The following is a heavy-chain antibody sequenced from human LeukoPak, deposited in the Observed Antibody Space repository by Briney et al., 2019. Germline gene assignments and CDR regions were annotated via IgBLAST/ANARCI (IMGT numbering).Heavy chain of an antibody. V-gene: IGHV4-30-2*01. Sequence: PSQTLSLTCAVSGGSISSGGYSWSWIRQPPGKGLEWIGYIYHSGSTYYNPSLKSRVTISLDRSKNQFSLKLSSVTAADTAVYYCARDGFAVGGAFDIWGQGTMVTVSS. CDR2: IYHSGST. CDR3: ARDGFAVGGAFDI. J-gene: IGHJ3*02. CDR1: GGSISSGGYS. D-gene: IGHD3-3*01.